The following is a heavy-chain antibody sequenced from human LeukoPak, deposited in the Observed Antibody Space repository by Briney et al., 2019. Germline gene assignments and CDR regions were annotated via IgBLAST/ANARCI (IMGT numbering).Heavy chain of an antibody. V-gene: IGHV4-59*01. D-gene: IGHD1-26*01. Sequence: PSETLSLTCTVSGGPIFSYYWSWIRQPPGKGLEWIGYISYSGSTNYNPSLKSRVTISVDTSNNQFSLKLTSVTAADTAVYYCASQGGSYAYVFDIWGQGTMVTVSS. J-gene: IGHJ3*02. CDR1: GGPIFSYY. CDR2: ISYSGST. CDR3: ASQGGSYAYVFDI.